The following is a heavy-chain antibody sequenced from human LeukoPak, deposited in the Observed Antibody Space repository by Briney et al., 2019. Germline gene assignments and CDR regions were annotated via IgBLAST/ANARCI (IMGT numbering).Heavy chain of an antibody. V-gene: IGHV4-34*01. CDR1: GGSFSGYY. Sequence: PSXTLSLTCAVYGGSFSGYYWSWIRQPPGEGVEGIGSIYYSGRTYYNPSLKRGVTISVDTSKNQFSLKLSSVTAADTAVYYCARNLHTVTYDYWGQGTLVTVSS. D-gene: IGHD4-17*01. CDR3: ARNLHTVTYDY. J-gene: IGHJ4*02. CDR2: IYYSGRT.